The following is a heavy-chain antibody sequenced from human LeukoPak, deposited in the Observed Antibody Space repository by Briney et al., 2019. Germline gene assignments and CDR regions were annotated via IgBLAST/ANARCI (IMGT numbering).Heavy chain of an antibody. CDR2: IKQDGSEK. D-gene: IGHD1-26*01. Sequence: GGSLRLSCAASGFTFSSYWMSWVRQAPGKGLEWVANIKQDGSEKYYVDSVKGRFTISRDNAKNSLYLQMNSLRAEDTAVYYCAREISGSYLFCYYYMDVWGKGTTVTVSS. CDR3: AREISGSYLFCYYYMDV. J-gene: IGHJ6*03. CDR1: GFTFSSYW. V-gene: IGHV3-7*01.